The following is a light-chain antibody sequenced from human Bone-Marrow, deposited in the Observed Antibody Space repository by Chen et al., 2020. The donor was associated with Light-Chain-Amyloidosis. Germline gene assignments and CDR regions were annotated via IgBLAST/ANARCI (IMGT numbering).Light chain of an antibody. J-gene: IGLJ3*02. CDR2: DDS. V-gene: IGLV3-21*02. Sequence: SYVLTQPSSVSVAPGQTATIACGGNNIGSTSVHWYQQTPGQSPPLVVYDDSDRPSGIPERLSGSNTGNTATLTISRGEAVDEADYYCQVWIRSSDRPVFVAGTKLTVL. CDR1: NIGSTS. CDR3: QVWIRSSDRPV.